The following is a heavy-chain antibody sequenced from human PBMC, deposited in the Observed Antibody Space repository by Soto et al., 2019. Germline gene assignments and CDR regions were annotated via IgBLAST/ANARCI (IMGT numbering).Heavy chain of an antibody. CDR3: ARDPVGGNWFDP. V-gene: IGHV1-18*01. J-gene: IGHJ5*02. Sequence: QVQLVQSGAEVKKPGASGKVSCKASGYTFTSYGISWVRQAPGQGLEWMGWINPNIGNTNYAQKLQGRVTMTTDTATSTAYMELRSLRSDDTAVYYCARDPVGGNWFDPWGQGTLVTVSS. CDR2: INPNIGNT. D-gene: IGHD1-26*01. CDR1: GYTFTSYG.